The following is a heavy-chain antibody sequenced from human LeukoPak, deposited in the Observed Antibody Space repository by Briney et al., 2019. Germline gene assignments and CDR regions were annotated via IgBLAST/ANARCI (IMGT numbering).Heavy chain of an antibody. CDR2: ISSSSSTI. V-gene: IGHV3-48*01. Sequence: GGSLRLSCAASGFTFSSYSMNWVRQAPGKGLEWVSYISSSSSTIYYADSVKGRFTISRDNAKNSLYLQMNSLRAEDTAVYYCARDHFVTYYDILTGQREPGMDVWGKGTTVTISS. CDR3: ARDHFVTYYDILTGQREPGMDV. CDR1: GFTFSSYS. D-gene: IGHD3-9*01. J-gene: IGHJ6*03.